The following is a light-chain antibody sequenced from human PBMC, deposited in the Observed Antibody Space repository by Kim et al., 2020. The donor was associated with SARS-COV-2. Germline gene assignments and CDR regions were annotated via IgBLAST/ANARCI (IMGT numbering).Light chain of an antibody. CDR2: AAS. Sequence: ASVGCRWSNTGRASQSISIYLYWDQQEPGKAPKLLIDAASSLPSGVQSRFSSSGSETNCTLTISSLQPEDFATYYCQQSYSTPRTFGQGTKVDIK. V-gene: IGKV1-39*01. CDR3: QQSYSTPRT. CDR1: QSISIY. J-gene: IGKJ1*01.